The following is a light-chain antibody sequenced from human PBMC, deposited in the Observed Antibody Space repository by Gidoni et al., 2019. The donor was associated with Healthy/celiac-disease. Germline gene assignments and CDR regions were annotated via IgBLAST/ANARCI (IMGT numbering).Light chain of an antibody. J-gene: IGLJ2*01. V-gene: IGLV1-40*01. CDR3: QSYDSSLSGSV. CDR1: SSNIGLGYD. Sequence: QSVLTQPPSVSGAPGQRVTISCTGSSSNIGLGYDVHWYQQLPGTAPKLLIYGNSNRPAGVPDRFSGSKSGTSASLAITGLQAEDEADYYCQSYDSSLSGSVFGGGTKLTVL. CDR2: GNS.